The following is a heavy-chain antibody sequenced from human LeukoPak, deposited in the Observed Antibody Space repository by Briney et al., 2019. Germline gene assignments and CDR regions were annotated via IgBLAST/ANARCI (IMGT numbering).Heavy chain of an antibody. D-gene: IGHD3-16*01. CDR1: GGSISSGGYY. J-gene: IGHJ4*02. CDR3: ARIYRSTGGIY. V-gene: IGHV4-31*03. CDR2: IYYSGST. Sequence: PSETLSLTCTVSGGSISSGGYYWSWIRQHPGKGLEWIGYIYYSGSTYYNPSLKSRVTISVDTSKNQFSLKLTSVTAADTAVYFCARIYRSTGGIYWGQGTLVTVSS.